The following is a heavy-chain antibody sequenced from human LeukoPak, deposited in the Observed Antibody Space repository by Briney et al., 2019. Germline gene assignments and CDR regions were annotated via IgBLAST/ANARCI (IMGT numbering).Heavy chain of an antibody. D-gene: IGHD3-10*01. CDR1: GFTFSSYA. CDR2: IWYDGSNK. J-gene: IGHJ4*02. Sequence: PGGSLRLSCAASGFTFSSYAMHWVRQAPGKGLEWVAVIWYDGSNKYYADSVKGRFTISRDNSKNTLYLQMNSLRAEDTAVYYCAKDRRRFGLIDYRGQGTLVTVSS. CDR3: AKDRRRFGLIDY. V-gene: IGHV3-33*06.